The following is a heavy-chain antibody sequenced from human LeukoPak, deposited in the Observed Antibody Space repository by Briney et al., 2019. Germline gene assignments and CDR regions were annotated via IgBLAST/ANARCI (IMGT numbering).Heavy chain of an antibody. V-gene: IGHV3-11*01. CDR2: ISSSGSTI. J-gene: IGHJ6*02. D-gene: IGHD2-2*01. Sequence: PGGSLRLSCAASGFTFSDYYMSWIRQAPGKGLEWVSYISSSGSTIYYADSVKGRFTISRDNAKNSLYLQMNSLRAEDTAAYYCARDRPVPAARYYYYYYGMDVWGQGTTVTVSS. CDR3: ARDRPVPAARYYYYYYGMDV. CDR1: GFTFSDYY.